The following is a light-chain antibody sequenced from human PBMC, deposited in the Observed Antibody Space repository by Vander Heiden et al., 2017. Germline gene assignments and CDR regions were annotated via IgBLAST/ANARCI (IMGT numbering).Light chain of an antibody. V-gene: IGKV3-11*01. CDR1: RSVTTY. CDR3: QQRRNWPPEVT. J-gene: IGKJ3*01. CDR2: DAS. Sequence: EIVLTHSPATLSLPPGERATPPSRASRSVTTYLAGYQPNPGQAPSPLIYDASNKATSSAARYSGSGCGTDFTLTINSLEPEDFEVYYCQQRRNWPPEVTFGPGTKVDIK.